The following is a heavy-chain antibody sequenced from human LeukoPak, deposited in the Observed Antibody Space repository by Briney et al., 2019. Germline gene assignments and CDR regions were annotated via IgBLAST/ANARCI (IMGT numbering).Heavy chain of an antibody. CDR3: ARVGREVAAAGTINGDWFDP. J-gene: IGHJ5*02. Sequence: PSETLSLTCAVYGGSFSGYYWSWIRQPPGKGLEWIGRIYTSGSTNYNPSLKSRVTISVDTSKNQFSLKLSSVTAADTAVYYCARVGREVAAAGTINGDWFDPWGQGTLVTVSS. V-gene: IGHV4-4*08. D-gene: IGHD6-13*01. CDR1: GGSFSGYY. CDR2: IYTSGST.